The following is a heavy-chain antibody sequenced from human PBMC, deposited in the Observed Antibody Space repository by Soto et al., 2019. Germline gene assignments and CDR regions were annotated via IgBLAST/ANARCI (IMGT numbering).Heavy chain of an antibody. V-gene: IGHV3-74*01. CDR1: GFTFSSSW. Sequence: PGGSLRLSCAASGFTFSSSWIHWVRQAPGKGLVWVSRINSDGSSTSYADSVKGRFTISRDNAKNTLYLQMNSLRAEDTAVYYCAREYSSSRYFDYWGQGTLVTVSS. D-gene: IGHD6-13*01. CDR3: AREYSSSRYFDY. CDR2: INSDGSST. J-gene: IGHJ4*02.